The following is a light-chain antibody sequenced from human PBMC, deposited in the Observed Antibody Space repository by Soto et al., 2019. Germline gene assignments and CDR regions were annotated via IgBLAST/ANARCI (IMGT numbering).Light chain of an antibody. V-gene: IGLV2-14*01. J-gene: IGLJ1*01. Sequence: QCVLTQPASVSGSPGQSITISCTGTSSDVGGYNYVSWYQQHPGKATKFMIYDVSNRPSGVSNRFSGSKSGNTASLTISGLQAEDEADYYCCSYTTSNTRQIVFGTGTEVTVL. CDR3: CSYTTSNTRQIV. CDR2: DVS. CDR1: SSDVGGYNY.